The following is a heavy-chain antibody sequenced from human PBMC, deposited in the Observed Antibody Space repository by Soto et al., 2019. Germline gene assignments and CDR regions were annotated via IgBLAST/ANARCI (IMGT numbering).Heavy chain of an antibody. CDR1: GFTFNTYP. Sequence: LRLSCATSGFTFNTYPMTWVRQAPGKGLEWVSSISSTAGRTSSYADSVKGRFAISRDFSDNTVYLQMNNLRVDDTAVYFCAKGVLSFHYGMEVWGQGTTVTVSS. J-gene: IGHJ6*02. D-gene: IGHD3-10*01. CDR3: AKGVLSFHYGMEV. V-gene: IGHV3-23*01. CDR2: ISSTAGRTS.